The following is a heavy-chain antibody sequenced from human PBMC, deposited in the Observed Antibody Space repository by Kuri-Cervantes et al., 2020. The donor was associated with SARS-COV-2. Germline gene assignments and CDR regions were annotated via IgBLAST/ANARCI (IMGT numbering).Heavy chain of an antibody. J-gene: IGHJ6*02. CDR2: ISSDGNNI. CDR3: ARVDRPVIGGRDYGLDV. Sequence: GESLKISCRALGFPLTSFPVYWVRQAPDKGLQWLAIISSDGNNIHYIDSVKGRFSLSRDNSMNTVFLQMDSLRMEDTGVYFCARVDRPVIGGRDYGLDVWGQGTAVTVSS. V-gene: IGHV3-30*10. D-gene: IGHD2/OR15-2a*01. CDR1: GFPLTSFP.